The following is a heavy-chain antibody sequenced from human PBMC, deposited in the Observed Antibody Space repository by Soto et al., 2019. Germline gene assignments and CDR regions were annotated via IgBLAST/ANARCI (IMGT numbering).Heavy chain of an antibody. D-gene: IGHD4-17*01. CDR2: IYHTGSS. V-gene: IGHV4-31*03. J-gene: IGHJ6*02. CDR3: ARDQEVNYADVGGSEDYYGLDV. Sequence: QVQLQESGPGLVKPSQTLSLTCTVSGDSISSGGYYWSWIRQHTGKGLEWIGYIYHTGSSYYNPSLQSRVTISVDTSQNQFYLQLTSVNAADTAVYYCARDQEVNYADVGGSEDYYGLDVWGRGTTVTVSS. CDR1: GDSISSGGYY.